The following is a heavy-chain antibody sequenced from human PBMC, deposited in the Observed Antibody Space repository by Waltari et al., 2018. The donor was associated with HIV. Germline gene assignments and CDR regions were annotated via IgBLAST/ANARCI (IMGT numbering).Heavy chain of an antibody. Sequence: EVQLVESGGGLVQPGRSLRLSCAASGFSFSDYAMNWVRQAPGKGLERISYISSSSSNIKYADSVKGRFTISRDNTKRSLDLHMNNLRDEDTAVYFCARDTLNLYFGLDVWGQGTTVSVSS. CDR3: ARDTLNLYFGLDV. J-gene: IGHJ6*02. CDR2: ISSSSSNI. V-gene: IGHV3-48*02. CDR1: GFSFSDYA.